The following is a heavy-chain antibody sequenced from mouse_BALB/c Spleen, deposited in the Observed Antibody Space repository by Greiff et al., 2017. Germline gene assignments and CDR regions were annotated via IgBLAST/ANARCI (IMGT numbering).Heavy chain of an antibody. V-gene: IGHV5-9-3*01. CDR3: SRDYYGSSPYSAMDY. J-gene: IGHJ4*01. CDR1: GFTFSSYA. Sequence: EVKLVESGGGLVKPGGSLKLSCAASGFTFSSYAMSWVRQTPEKRLEWVATISSGGSYTYYPDSVKGRFTISRDNAKNTLYLQMSSLRSEDTAMYYCSRDYYGSSPYSAMDYWGQGTSVTVSS. D-gene: IGHD1-1*01. CDR2: ISSGGSYT.